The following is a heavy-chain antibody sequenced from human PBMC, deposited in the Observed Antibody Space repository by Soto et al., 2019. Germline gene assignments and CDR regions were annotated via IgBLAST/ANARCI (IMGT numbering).Heavy chain of an antibody. CDR2: IYYSGST. V-gene: IGHV4-31*03. Sequence: SETLSLTCTVSGGSISSGGYYWSWIRQHPGKGLEWIGYIYYSGSTYYNPSLKSRVTISVDTSKNQFSLKLSSVTAADTAVYYCARDGMRYFELRNDAFDIWGQGTMVTVSS. J-gene: IGHJ3*02. CDR3: ARDGMRYFELRNDAFDI. D-gene: IGHD3-9*01. CDR1: GGSISSGGYY.